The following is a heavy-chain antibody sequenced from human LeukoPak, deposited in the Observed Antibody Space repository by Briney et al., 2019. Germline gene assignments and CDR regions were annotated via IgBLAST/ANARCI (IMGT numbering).Heavy chain of an antibody. D-gene: IGHD4-17*01. CDR2: IYSGGST. V-gene: IGHV3-53*01. CDR3: ARVGNYGDFDI. J-gene: IGHJ4*02. CDR1: GFTVSSSH. Sequence: GGSLRLSCAASGFTVSSSHMSWVRQAPGKGLEWVSVIYSGGSTYYADSVKGRFTISRDNSKNTLYLQMNSLRAEDTAVYHCARVGNYGDFDIWGQGTLVTVSS.